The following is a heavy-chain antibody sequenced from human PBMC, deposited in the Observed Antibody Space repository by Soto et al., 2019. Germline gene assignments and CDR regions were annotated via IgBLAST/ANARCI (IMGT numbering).Heavy chain of an antibody. J-gene: IGHJ4*02. CDR3: ARTIGRLPPYFDE. Sequence: PSETLSLTCTVSGGSISSSIYYWGWIRQPPGKGLEWIGSIYYSGSTYYNPSLKSRVTISVDTSKNQFSLKLSSVTAADTAVYYWARTIGRLPPYFDEWGQRTLVTVSS. D-gene: IGHD3-9*01. CDR1: GGSISSSIYY. CDR2: IYYSGST. V-gene: IGHV4-39*01.